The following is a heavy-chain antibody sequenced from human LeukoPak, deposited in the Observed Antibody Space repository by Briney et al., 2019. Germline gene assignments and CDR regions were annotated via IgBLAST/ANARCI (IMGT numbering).Heavy chain of an antibody. D-gene: IGHD6-6*01. CDR1: GGSISSGGYY. Sequence: PSETLSLTCTVSGGSISSGGYYWSWIRQPPGKGLEWIGYIYHSGSTYYNPSLKSRVTISVDRSKNQFSLKLSSVTAADTAVYYCARGARRGHSHDYWGQGTLVTVSS. V-gene: IGHV4-30-2*01. CDR2: IYHSGST. CDR3: ARGARRGHSHDY. J-gene: IGHJ4*02.